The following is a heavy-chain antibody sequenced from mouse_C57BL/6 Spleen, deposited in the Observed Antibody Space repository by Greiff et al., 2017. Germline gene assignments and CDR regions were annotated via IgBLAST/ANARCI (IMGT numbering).Heavy chain of an antibody. V-gene: IGHV1-19*01. CDR1: GYTFTDYY. CDR3: ARGDSFFAY. Sequence: EVKLVESGPVLVKPGASVKMSCKASGYTFTDYYMNWVKQSHGKSLEWIGVINPYNGGTSYNQKFKGKATLTVDKSSSTAYMELNSLTSEDSAVYYCARGDSFFAYWGQGTLVTVSA. CDR2: INPYNGGT. J-gene: IGHJ3*01. D-gene: IGHD3-2*01.